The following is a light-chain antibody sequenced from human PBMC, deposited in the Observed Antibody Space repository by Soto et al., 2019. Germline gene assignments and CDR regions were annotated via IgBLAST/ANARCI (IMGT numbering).Light chain of an antibody. CDR1: QSISSW. J-gene: IGKJ1*01. Sequence: DIQMTQSPSTLSASVGDRVTITCRASQSISSWLAWYQQKPGKAPKLLIYKASSLESGVPSRFSGSGSGTEFALTISSLQPDDFATHYCQQYNSYWTFGQGTKVEI. CDR2: KAS. V-gene: IGKV1-5*03. CDR3: QQYNSYWT.